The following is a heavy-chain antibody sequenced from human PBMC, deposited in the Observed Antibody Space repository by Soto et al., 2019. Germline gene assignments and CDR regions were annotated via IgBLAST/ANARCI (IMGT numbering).Heavy chain of an antibody. Sequence: SETLSLTCTVSGGSFRGYYWGWVRQPPGKGLEWIGEINHSGSSNYHPSLKSRVTISVATSKNQFSLTVNSVTPADTAVYYCARGEITLLGGMDVWGQGTTVTSP. V-gene: IGHV4-34*01. CDR2: INHSGSS. CDR1: GGSFRGYY. J-gene: IGHJ6*02. CDR3: ARGEITLLGGMDV. D-gene: IGHD2-15*01.